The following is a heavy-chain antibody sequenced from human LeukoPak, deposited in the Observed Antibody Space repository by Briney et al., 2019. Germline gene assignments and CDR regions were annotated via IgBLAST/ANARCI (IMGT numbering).Heavy chain of an antibody. V-gene: IGHV3-30*02. J-gene: IGHJ4*02. Sequence: GGSLRLSCAAYGFTFSSYGIHWVRQAPGKGLEWVAFIGYDRNSKHYADSVKGRFTISGDNSKNTPYLQMNSLRTEDTAVYYCAKNRRASGDYAGAFGYWGQGTLVTVPS. D-gene: IGHD4-17*01. CDR3: AKNRRASGDYAGAFGY. CDR1: GFTFSSYG. CDR2: IGYDRNSK.